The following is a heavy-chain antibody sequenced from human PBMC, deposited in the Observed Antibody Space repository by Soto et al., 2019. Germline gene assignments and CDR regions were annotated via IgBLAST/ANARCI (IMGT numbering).Heavy chain of an antibody. CDR1: GYTFTSYD. CDR2: MNPNSGNT. Sequence: GASVKVSCKASGYTFTSYDINWVRQATGQGLEWMGWMNPNSGNTGYAQKFQGRVTMTRNTSISTAYMELSSLRSEDTAVYYCARRHSSSPNWFDPWGQGTLVTVSS. D-gene: IGHD6-13*01. J-gene: IGHJ5*02. V-gene: IGHV1-8*01. CDR3: ARRHSSSPNWFDP.